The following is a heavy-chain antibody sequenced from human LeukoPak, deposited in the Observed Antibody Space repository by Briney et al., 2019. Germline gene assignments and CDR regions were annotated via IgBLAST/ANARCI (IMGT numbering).Heavy chain of an antibody. J-gene: IGHJ3*02. CDR1: GYTFTGYY. Sequence: ASVKVSCKASGYTFTGYYMHWVRQAPGQGLEWMGWINPNSGGTNYAQKFQGRVTMTRDTSISTAYMELSRLRSDDTAVYYCARDKGTYSSSVSAFDIWGQGTMVTVSS. V-gene: IGHV1-2*02. CDR2: INPNSGGT. D-gene: IGHD6-6*01. CDR3: ARDKGTYSSSVSAFDI.